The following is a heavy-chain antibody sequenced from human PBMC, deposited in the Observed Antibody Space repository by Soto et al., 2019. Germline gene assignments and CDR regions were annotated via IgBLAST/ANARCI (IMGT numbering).Heavy chain of an antibody. V-gene: IGHV1-69*01. CDR3: ARVDVGVGATRGVFDY. J-gene: IGHJ4*02. CDR2: IIPIFGTA. Sequence: QVQLVQSGAEVKKPGSSVKVSCKASGGTFSSYAISWVRQAPGQGLEWMGGIIPIFGTANYAQKFQGRVTITADVSTSTAYMELSSLRSEDTAVYYCARVDVGVGATRGVFDYWGQGTLVTVSS. D-gene: IGHD1-26*01. CDR1: GGTFSSYA.